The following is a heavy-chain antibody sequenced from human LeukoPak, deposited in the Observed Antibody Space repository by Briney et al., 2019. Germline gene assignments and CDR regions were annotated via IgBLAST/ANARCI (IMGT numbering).Heavy chain of an antibody. J-gene: IGHJ4*02. CDR3: ARDSHYYDSSGYPVDY. D-gene: IGHD3-22*01. Sequence: ASVKVSCKASGYTFTSYGISWVRQAPGQGLEWMGWISAYNGNTNYAEKLQGRVTMTTDTSTSTAYMELRSLRSDDTAVYYCARDSHYYDSSGYPVDYWGQGTLVTVSS. CDR2: ISAYNGNT. V-gene: IGHV1-18*01. CDR1: GYTFTSYG.